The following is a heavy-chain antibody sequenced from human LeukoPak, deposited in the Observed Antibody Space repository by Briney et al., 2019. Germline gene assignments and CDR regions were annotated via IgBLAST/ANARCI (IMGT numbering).Heavy chain of an antibody. CDR3: ARDLPTLIPGFDP. Sequence: PSETLSLTCAVYGGSFSGYYWSWIRQPPGKGLEWIGEVTHSGSTNYNPSLKSRVTISVDTSKTQFSLKLSSVTAADTAVYYCARDLPTLIPGFDPWGQGTLVTVSS. CDR1: GGSFSGYY. V-gene: IGHV4-34*01. J-gene: IGHJ5*02. CDR2: VTHSGST.